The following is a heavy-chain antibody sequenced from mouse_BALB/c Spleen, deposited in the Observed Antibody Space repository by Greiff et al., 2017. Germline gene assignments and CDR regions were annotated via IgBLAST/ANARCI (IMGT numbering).Heavy chain of an antibody. Sequence: EVQRVESGGGLVKPGGSLKLSCAASGFTFSSYAMSWVRQTPEKRLEWVASISSGGSTYYPDSVKGRFTISRDNARNILYLQMSSLRSEDTAMYYCASYDRYDDGFAYWGQGTLVTVSA. CDR2: ISSGGST. CDR1: GFTFSSYA. V-gene: IGHV5-6-5*01. D-gene: IGHD2-14*01. J-gene: IGHJ3*01. CDR3: ASYDRYDDGFAY.